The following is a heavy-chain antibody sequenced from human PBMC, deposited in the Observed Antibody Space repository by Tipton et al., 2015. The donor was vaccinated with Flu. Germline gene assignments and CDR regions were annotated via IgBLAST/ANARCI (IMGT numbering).Heavy chain of an antibody. CDR1: GYTFTSYG. Sequence: QLVQSGAEVKKPGASVKVSCKASGYTFTSYGISWVRQAPGQGLEWMGWISAYNGNTNYVQKLQGRVTMTTDTSTGTAYMELRSLRSDDTAVYYCASPTGTTYSSVPIYYYYGMDVCGQGTTVTVSS. CDR2: ISAYNGNT. CDR3: ASPTGTTYSSVPIYYYYGMDV. D-gene: IGHD6-25*01. V-gene: IGHV1-18*01. J-gene: IGHJ6*02.